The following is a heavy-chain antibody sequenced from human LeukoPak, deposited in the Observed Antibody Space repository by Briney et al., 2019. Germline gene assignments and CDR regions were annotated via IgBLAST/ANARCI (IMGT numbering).Heavy chain of an antibody. CDR2: ISAYNGNT. Sequence: GASVKVSCKASGYTFTSYGISWVRQAPGQGLEWMGRISAYNGNTNYAQKLQGRVTMTTDTSTSTAYMELRSLRSDDTAVYYCARDQRYDSSGPFGLWGQGTLVTVSS. CDR3: ARDQRYDSSGPFGL. D-gene: IGHD3-22*01. V-gene: IGHV1-18*01. J-gene: IGHJ4*02. CDR1: GYTFTSYG.